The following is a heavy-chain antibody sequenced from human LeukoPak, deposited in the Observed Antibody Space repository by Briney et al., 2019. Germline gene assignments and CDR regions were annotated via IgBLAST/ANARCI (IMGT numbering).Heavy chain of an antibody. J-gene: IGHJ6*02. CDR3: ARDQLLWGYYYYGMDV. CDR1: GFTVSSNY. D-gene: IGHD2-2*01. V-gene: IGHV3-66*01. Sequence: GGSLRPSCAASGFTVSSNYMSWVRQAPGKGLEWVSVIYSGGSTYYADSVKGRFTISRDNSKNTLYLQMNSLRAEDTAVYYCARDQLLWGYYYYGMDVWGQGTTVTISS. CDR2: IYSGGST.